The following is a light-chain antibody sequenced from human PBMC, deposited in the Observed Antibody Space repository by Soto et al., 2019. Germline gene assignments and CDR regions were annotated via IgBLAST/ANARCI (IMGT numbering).Light chain of an antibody. V-gene: IGLV2-14*01. J-gene: IGLJ1*01. CDR1: PSDVGGYNY. CDR3: SSYTSISTLV. Sequence: QSVLTQHASVSGSPGQSITISCTGAPSDVGGYNYVSWYQHHPGNTPKLMIYEVSDRASGVSNRFSGSKSGNPASLTISGLQADDEADYYCSSYTSISTLVFGTGTKVTV. CDR2: EVS.